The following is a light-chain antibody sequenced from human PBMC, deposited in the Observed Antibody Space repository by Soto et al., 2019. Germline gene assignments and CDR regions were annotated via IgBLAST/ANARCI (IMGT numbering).Light chain of an antibody. J-gene: IGKJ5*01. V-gene: IGKV3-11*01. CDR1: QSVSSY. Sequence: EILFSQSPATLSLSPGERGTLSCRGIQSVSSYLAWYQQKPGQAPRLLIYDASNRATGIPARFSGSGSGTDFTLTISSLEPEDFAVYYCQQRSNWPPSITFGQGTRLEIK. CDR3: QQRSNWPPSIT. CDR2: DAS.